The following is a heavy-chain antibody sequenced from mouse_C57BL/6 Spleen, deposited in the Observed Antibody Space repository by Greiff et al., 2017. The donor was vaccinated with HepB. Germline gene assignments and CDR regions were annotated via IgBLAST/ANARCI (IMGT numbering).Heavy chain of an antibody. CDR1: GYTFTDYE. J-gene: IGHJ3*01. V-gene: IGHV1-15*01. CDR3: TIIYPPAWFAY. Sequence: QVQLKQSGAELVRPGASVTLSCKASGYTFTDYEMHWVKQTPVHGLEWIGAIDPETGGTAYNQKFKGKAILTADKSSSTAYMALRSLTSEDSAVYYCTIIYPPAWFAYWGQGTLVTVSA. CDR2: IDPETGGT. D-gene: IGHD2-3*01.